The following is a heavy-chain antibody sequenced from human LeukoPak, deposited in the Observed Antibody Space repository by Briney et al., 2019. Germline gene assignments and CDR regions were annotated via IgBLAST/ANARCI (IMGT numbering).Heavy chain of an antibody. CDR2: SDPEDGET. Sequence: ASVKVSCKVSGYTLTELSMHWVRQAPGKGLEWMGGSDPEDGETIYAQKFQGRVTMTEDTSTDTAYMELSSLRSEDTAVYYCFGSLVHGGSYHYFDYWGQGTLVTVSS. D-gene: IGHD1-26*01. V-gene: IGHV1-24*01. CDR1: GYTLTELS. CDR3: FGSLVHGGSYHYFDY. J-gene: IGHJ4*02.